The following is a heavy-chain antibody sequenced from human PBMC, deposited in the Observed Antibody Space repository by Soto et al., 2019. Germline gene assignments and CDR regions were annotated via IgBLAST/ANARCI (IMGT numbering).Heavy chain of an antibody. D-gene: IGHD3-3*01. Sequence: QVQLVQSGAEEKKPGASVKVSCKASGYTFTSYAMHWVRQAPGQRLEWMGWINAGNGNTKYSQKFQGRVTITRDTSAXTAYMELSSLRSEDTAVYYCARDRYYDFWSGLFDPWGQGTLVTVSS. V-gene: IGHV1-3*05. CDR1: GYTFTSYA. CDR2: INAGNGNT. J-gene: IGHJ5*02. CDR3: ARDRYYDFWSGLFDP.